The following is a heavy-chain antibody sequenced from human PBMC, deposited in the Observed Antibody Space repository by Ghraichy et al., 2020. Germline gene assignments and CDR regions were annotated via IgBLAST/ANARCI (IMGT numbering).Heavy chain of an antibody. Sequence: GGSLRLSCTVSGFTFSSYGMHWVRQAPGKGLEWVALVSYDGSSMYYADSVKGRFTISRDNSKKTLHLQMNSLRDEDTAIYYCAKVAGRMGQWLVRELDFWGQGTLVTVSS. CDR2: VSYDGSSM. V-gene: IGHV3-30*18. J-gene: IGHJ4*02. D-gene: IGHD6-19*01. CDR3: AKVAGRMGQWLVRELDF. CDR1: GFTFSSYG.